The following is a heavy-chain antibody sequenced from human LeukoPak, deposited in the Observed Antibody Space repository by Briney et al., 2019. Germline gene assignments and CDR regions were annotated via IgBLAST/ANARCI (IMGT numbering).Heavy chain of an antibody. V-gene: IGHV3-30-3*01. D-gene: IGHD6-13*01. J-gene: IGHJ3*02. Sequence: GRSLRLSCAASGFTYSSYAMHWVHQAPGKALEWVAVISYDGSNKYYADSVKGRFTISRDNSKNTLYLQMNSLRAEDTAVYYCARDPSRDAFDIWGQGTMVTVSS. CDR2: ISYDGSNK. CDR1: GFTYSSYA. CDR3: ARDPSRDAFDI.